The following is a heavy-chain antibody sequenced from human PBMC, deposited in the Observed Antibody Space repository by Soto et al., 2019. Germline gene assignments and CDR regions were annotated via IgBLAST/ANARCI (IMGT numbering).Heavy chain of an antibody. CDR2: IKQDGSEK. J-gene: IGHJ4*02. Sequence: EVQLVESGGGLVQPGGSPRLSCAASGFTFSSYWMSWVRQAPGKGLEWVANIKQDGSEKYYVDSVKGRFTISRDNAKNSLYLQMNSLRAEDTAVYYCARSLSIVATIFGYWGQGTLVTVSS. CDR1: GFTFSSYW. D-gene: IGHD5-12*01. V-gene: IGHV3-7*01. CDR3: ARSLSIVATIFGY.